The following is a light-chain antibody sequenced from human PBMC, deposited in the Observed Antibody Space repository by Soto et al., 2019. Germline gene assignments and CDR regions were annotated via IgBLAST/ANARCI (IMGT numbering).Light chain of an antibody. CDR1: QSVSSSY. CDR2: GAS. Sequence: EIVLTQSPGTLSLSPGERATLSCRASQSVSSSYLAWYQQKPCQAPRLLIYGASSRATGIPDRFSGSGSGTDFTLTISRLEPEDFAVYYCQQYGSSSYPFGQGTKLEIK. J-gene: IGKJ2*01. CDR3: QQYGSSSYP. V-gene: IGKV3-20*01.